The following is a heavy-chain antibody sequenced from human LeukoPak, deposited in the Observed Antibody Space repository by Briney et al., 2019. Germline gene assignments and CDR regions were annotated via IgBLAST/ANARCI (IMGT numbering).Heavy chain of an antibody. D-gene: IGHD6-13*01. CDR3: AKTGIAADGTREIDY. CDR2: ISGSGGTT. V-gene: IGHV3-23*01. J-gene: IGHJ4*02. Sequence: PGGSLRLSCAASGFTFSSYSMNWVRQVPGKGLEWVSAISGSGGTTYYADSVKGRFTISRDNSKNTLYLQMNSLRDEDTALYYGAKTGIAADGTREIDYWGQGTLVTVSS. CDR1: GFTFSSYS.